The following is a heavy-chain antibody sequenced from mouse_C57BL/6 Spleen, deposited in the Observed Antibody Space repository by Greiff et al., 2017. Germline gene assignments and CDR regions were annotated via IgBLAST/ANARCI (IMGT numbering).Heavy chain of an antibody. CDR1: GYAFSSSW. Sequence: VQLQQSGPELVKPGASVTISCKASGYAFSSSWMNWVKQRPGKGLEWIGRLYPGDGDTNYNGKFKGQATLTADKSSSTAYMQLSSLTSEDSAVYCCAREGYGSNLYYAMDYWGQGTSVTVSS. J-gene: IGHJ4*01. D-gene: IGHD1-1*01. V-gene: IGHV1-82*01. CDR3: AREGYGSNLYYAMDY. CDR2: LYPGDGDT.